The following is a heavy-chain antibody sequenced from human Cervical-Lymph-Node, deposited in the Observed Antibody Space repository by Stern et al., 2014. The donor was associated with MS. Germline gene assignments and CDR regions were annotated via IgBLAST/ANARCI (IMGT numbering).Heavy chain of an antibody. CDR2: INPNSGGT. CDR1: AYTITDYY. CDR3: ARGGGYSYSTLDY. V-gene: IGHV1-2*02. Sequence: QVQLAQSGAEVKKPGASVKVSCKASAYTITDYYTHWVRQAPGHGLEWMGWINPNSGGTYSAQKFQGRLTMTRDTSISTAYMELSSLRSDDTAVYYCARGGGYSYSTLDYWGQGTQVTVSS. J-gene: IGHJ4*02. D-gene: IGHD3-10*01.